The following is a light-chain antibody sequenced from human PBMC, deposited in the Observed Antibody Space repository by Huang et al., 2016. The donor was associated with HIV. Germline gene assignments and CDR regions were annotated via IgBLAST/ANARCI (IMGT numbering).Light chain of an antibody. CDR3: QLRSTWPGDT. CDR2: DAS. J-gene: IGKJ4*01. V-gene: IGKV3-11*01. CDR1: QTVSSY. Sequence: EIVLTQSPATLSLSPGERATLSCRASQTVSSYLAWYQQKPGQAPRILIYDASNRATGIPARFSGSGSGTDLTLTISSLEPEDFAVYYCQLRSTWPGDTFGGGTKVEIK.